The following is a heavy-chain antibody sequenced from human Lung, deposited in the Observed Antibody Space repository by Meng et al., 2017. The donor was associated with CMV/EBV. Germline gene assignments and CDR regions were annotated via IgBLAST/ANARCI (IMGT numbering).Heavy chain of an antibody. V-gene: IGHV3-13*01. CDR3: ARARSPTHFDY. CDR1: GFTFSTYD. Sequence: GVLKISCTASGFTFSTYDFHWVRQPTGKGLEWVSSIGTVGDTYSIGSVKGRFIISREDAKNSVYLQMNGLRDGDTGLYYCARARSPTHFDYWGQGARVTVSS. CDR2: IGTVGDT. J-gene: IGHJ4*02.